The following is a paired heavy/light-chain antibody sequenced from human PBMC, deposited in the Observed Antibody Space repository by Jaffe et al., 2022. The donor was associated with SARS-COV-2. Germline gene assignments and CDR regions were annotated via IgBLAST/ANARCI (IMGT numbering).Light chain of an antibody. Sequence: VIWMTQSPSLLSASTGDRVTISCRMSQGISSYLAWYQQKPGKAPELLIYAASTLQSGVPSRFSGSGSGTDFTLTISCLQSEDFATYYCQQYYSFPWTFGQGTKVEIK. V-gene: IGKV1D-8*01. J-gene: IGKJ1*01. CDR2: AAS. CDR1: QGISSY. CDR3: QQYYSFPWT.
Heavy chain of an antibody. CDR3: ASFYRGAHDSSGNDAFDI. D-gene: IGHD3-22*01. CDR1: GFTFSSYS. Sequence: EVQLVESGGGLVQPGGSLRLSCAASGFTFSSYSMNWVRQAPGKGLEWVSYISSSSSTIYYADSVKGRFTISRDNAKNSLYLQMNSLRAEDTAVYYCASFYRGAHDSSGNDAFDIWGQGTMVTVSS. CDR2: ISSSSSTI. V-gene: IGHV3-48*01. J-gene: IGHJ3*02.